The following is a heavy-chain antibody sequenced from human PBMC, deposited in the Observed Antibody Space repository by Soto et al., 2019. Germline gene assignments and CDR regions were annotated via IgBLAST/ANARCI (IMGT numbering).Heavy chain of an antibody. J-gene: IGHJ4*02. V-gene: IGHV4-59*01. CDR2: IYYTT. D-gene: IGHD6-19*01. Sequence: QVQLQESGPGLVKPSETLSLTCTVSGGSIRNYYGSWIRQAPGKRLEWIGYIYYTTNYNPSLKSRVTISADTSKNQISLKLTSVTAADTAVYYCARTSPVAGGFDYWGQGTLVTVSS. CDR3: ARTSPVAGGFDY. CDR1: GGSIRNYY.